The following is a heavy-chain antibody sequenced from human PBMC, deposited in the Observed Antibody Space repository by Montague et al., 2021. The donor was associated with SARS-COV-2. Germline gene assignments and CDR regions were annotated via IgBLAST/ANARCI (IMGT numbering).Heavy chain of an antibody. V-gene: IGHV4-39*07. Sequence: ETLSLTCTVSGGSISSSSYHWGWIRQPPGKGLEWIGSIYYSGSTYYNPSLKSRVTISVDTSKNQFSLKLSSVTAADTAVYYCARSDLSVIVLVVYATRGGYFDLWGRGTLVTVSS. CDR3: ARSDLSVIVLVVYATRGGYFDL. D-gene: IGHD2-8*02. J-gene: IGHJ2*01. CDR1: GGSISSSSYH. CDR2: IYYSGST.